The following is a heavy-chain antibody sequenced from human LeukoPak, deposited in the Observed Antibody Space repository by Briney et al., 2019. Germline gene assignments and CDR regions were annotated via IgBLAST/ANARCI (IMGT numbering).Heavy chain of an antibody. Sequence: PGGSLRLSCSTSGFTFSSYAMHWVRQAPGKGLEYVSAISSNGGSTYYADSVKGRFTISRDNSKNTLYLQMSSLRAEDTAVYYCARGPPHRWQWLVRGGYYFDYWGQGTLVTVSS. CDR2: ISSNGGST. CDR3: ARGPPHRWQWLVRGGYYFDY. D-gene: IGHD6-19*01. J-gene: IGHJ4*02. CDR1: GFTFSSYA. V-gene: IGHV3-64D*06.